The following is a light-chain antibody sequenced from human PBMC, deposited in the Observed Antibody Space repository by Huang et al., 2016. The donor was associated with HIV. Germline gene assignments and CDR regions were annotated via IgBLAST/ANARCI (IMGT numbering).Light chain of an antibody. CDR2: GAS. CDR3: QQDYNLRT. J-gene: IGKJ4*01. CDR1: QGVSGSY. Sequence: PGERVTLSCRASQGVSGSYLTWYQQKPGQAPRLLIYGASTRATGIPARFSGSGSGTDFTLTISSLQPEDFAVYYCQQDYNLRTFGGGTKVEIK. V-gene: IGKV3D-7*01.